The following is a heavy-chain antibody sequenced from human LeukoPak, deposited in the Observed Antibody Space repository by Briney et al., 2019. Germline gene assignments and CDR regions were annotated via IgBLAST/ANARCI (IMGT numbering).Heavy chain of an antibody. V-gene: IGHV3-30*18. D-gene: IGHD5-18*01. Sequence: PGGSLRLSCAASGFIFSNYGMHWVRQAPGKGLEWVAGISHDGSGKYHGDSVKGRFLISRDNSQNTLYLQMNSLRSDDTAVYYCAKDEQLWVLRAFDIWGQGTMVSVSS. J-gene: IGHJ3*02. CDR3: AKDEQLWVLRAFDI. CDR1: GFIFSNYG. CDR2: ISHDGSGK.